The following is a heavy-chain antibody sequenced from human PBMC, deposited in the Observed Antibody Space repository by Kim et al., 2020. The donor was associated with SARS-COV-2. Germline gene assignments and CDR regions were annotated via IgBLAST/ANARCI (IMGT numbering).Heavy chain of an antibody. CDR3: AVLGRPRHYYYGMDV. J-gene: IGHJ6*02. CDR1: GYTFTGYY. CDR2: INPNSGGT. D-gene: IGHD7-27*01. Sequence: ASVKVSCKAPGYTFTGYYMHWVRQAPGQGLEWMGRINPNSGGTNYAQKFQGRVTMTRDTSISTAYMELSRLRSDDTAVYYCAVLGRPRHYYYGMDVWGQGTTVTVSS. V-gene: IGHV1-2*06.